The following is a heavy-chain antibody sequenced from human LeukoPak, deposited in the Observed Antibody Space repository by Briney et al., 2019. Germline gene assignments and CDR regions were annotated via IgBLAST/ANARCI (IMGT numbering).Heavy chain of an antibody. Sequence: SETLSLTCTVSGGSISSYYWSWIRQPPGKGLEWIGYIYYSGSTNYNPSLKSRVTISVDTSKNQFSLKLSSVTAADTAVYYCAEGMTTVTYFDYWGQGTLVTVSS. CDR3: AEGMTTVTYFDY. D-gene: IGHD4-17*01. CDR2: IYYSGST. J-gene: IGHJ4*02. V-gene: IGHV4-59*12. CDR1: GGSISSYY.